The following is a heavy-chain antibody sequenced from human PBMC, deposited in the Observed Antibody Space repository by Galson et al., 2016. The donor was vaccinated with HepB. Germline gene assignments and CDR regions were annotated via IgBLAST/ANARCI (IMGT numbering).Heavy chain of an antibody. CDR3: ASDRAVAGTDHFDH. CDR1: GGSISSYY. D-gene: IGHD6-19*01. J-gene: IGHJ4*02. CDR2: IYYSGST. V-gene: IGHV4-59*01. Sequence: SETLSLTCTVSGGSISSYYWSWIRQPPGKGLEWIAYIYYSGSTNYNPSLKSRVTISLDTSKNQFSLKLSSVTAADTAVYYCASDRAVAGTDHFDHWGQGTLVTVSS.